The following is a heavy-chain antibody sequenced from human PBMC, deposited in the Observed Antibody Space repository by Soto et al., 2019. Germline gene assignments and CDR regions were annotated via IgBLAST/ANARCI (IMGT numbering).Heavy chain of an antibody. V-gene: IGHV4-34*01. CDR3: ARGGCPTDSSSCYKSKDAFDI. CDR2: INHSGST. J-gene: IGHJ3*02. CDR1: GGSFSGYY. Sequence: QVQLQQWGAGLLKPSETLSLTCAVYGGSFSGYYWSWIRQPPGKGLEWLGEINHSGSTNYNPSLNCRVTISVDTSKSQFSLKLSSVPAADTAGYYCARGGCPTDSSSCYKSKDAFDIWGQGTMVTVSS. D-gene: IGHD6-13*01.